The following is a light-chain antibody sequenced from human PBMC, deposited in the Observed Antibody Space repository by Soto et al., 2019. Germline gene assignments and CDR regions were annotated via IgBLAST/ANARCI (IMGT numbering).Light chain of an antibody. CDR1: QSLLHSNGYNY. J-gene: IGKJ1*01. CDR3: MQALQTPWT. V-gene: IGKV2-28*01. CDR2: LGY. Sequence: DIVMTQSPLSLPVTPGEPASISCRSSQSLLHSNGYNYLDWYLQKPGQSPQLLIYLGYNRASGVPDRFSGSGSVTDFTLKFSRVEAEDVGVYYCMQALQTPWTFGQGTKVEIK.